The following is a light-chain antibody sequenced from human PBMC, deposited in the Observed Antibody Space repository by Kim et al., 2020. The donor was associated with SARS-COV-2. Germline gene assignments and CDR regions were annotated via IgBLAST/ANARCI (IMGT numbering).Light chain of an antibody. V-gene: IGKV3-15*01. Sequence: SLGERATLSCRASQSVSSNLAWYQQKPGQAPRLLIYGASTRATGVPARCSGSGSGTEFTLTISSLQSEDFAVYYCQQYDDWPPWTFGQGTKVDIK. CDR1: QSVSSN. CDR3: QQYDDWPPWT. J-gene: IGKJ1*01. CDR2: GAS.